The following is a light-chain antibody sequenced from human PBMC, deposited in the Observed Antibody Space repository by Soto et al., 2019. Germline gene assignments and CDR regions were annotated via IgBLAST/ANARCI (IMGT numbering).Light chain of an antibody. J-gene: IGKJ1*01. CDR3: QQRSSWLWT. V-gene: IGKV3-15*01. Sequence: IVMTQSPATLSVSPGERATLSCRAGQTIYSNVAWYQQRPGQAPRLLIYRASTRATGVPARFSGSGSGTEFTLTISGLQSEDFAVYYCQQRSSWLWTFGQGTKVDIK. CDR2: RAS. CDR1: QTIYSN.